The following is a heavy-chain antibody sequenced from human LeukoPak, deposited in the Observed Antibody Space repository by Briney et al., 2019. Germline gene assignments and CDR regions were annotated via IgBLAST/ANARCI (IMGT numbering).Heavy chain of an antibody. J-gene: IGHJ4*02. Sequence: SEALSLTCTVSGGSVSSGSYSWSWVRQPPGTGLEWIGYIYYSGSTNYNPSLKSRVTISVDTSKNQFSLKLSSVTAADTAVYYCARAVCSYGSYYFDYWGQGTLVTVSS. CDR3: ARAVCSYGSYYFDY. V-gene: IGHV4-61*01. CDR2: IYYSGST. CDR1: GGSVSSGSYS. D-gene: IGHD5-18*01.